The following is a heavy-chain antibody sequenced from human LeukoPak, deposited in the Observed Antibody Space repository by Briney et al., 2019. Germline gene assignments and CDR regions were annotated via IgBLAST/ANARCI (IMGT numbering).Heavy chain of an antibody. Sequence: ASVTVSFKSTGYTFTSYAMHWVRQAPRQRLEWVVWINACNCNTKYSHKFQGRVTITRDTSASTAYMELSSLRSEDTAVYYCARTRLFRYFGWSEDAFDIWGQGTMVTVSS. CDR3: ARTRLFRYFGWSEDAFDI. CDR1: GYTFTSYA. CDR2: INACNCNT. V-gene: IGHV1-3*01. D-gene: IGHD3-9*01. J-gene: IGHJ3*02.